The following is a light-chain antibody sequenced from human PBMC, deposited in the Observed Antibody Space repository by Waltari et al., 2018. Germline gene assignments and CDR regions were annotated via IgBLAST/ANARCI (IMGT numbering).Light chain of an antibody. CDR1: SSDVGAYHY. Sequence: QSALTQPASVSGSPGQSITISCTGTSSDVGAYHYVSWYPQHPDKAPKLIISEVNNRPSGVSNRFSGSKSGNTASLTISGLQAEDEADYYCSSPTSSSTLVFGGGTKLTVL. CDR2: EVN. CDR3: SSPTSSSTLV. V-gene: IGLV2-14*01. J-gene: IGLJ3*02.